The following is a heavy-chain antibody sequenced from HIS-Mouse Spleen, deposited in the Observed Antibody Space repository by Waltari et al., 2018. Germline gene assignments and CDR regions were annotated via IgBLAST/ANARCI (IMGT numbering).Heavy chain of an antibody. CDR2: ISYDGSNK. Sequence: QVQLVESGGGVVQPWRSMRLSCAASGFTFSSYAMHWVRQSPGKGLEWVAVISYDGSNKYYADSVKGRFTISRDNSKNTLYLQMNSLRAEDTAVYYCAREGSFYHFDYWGQGTLVTVSS. CDR3: AREGSFYHFDY. J-gene: IGHJ4*02. V-gene: IGHV3-30-3*01. D-gene: IGHD2-2*01. CDR1: GFTFSSYA.